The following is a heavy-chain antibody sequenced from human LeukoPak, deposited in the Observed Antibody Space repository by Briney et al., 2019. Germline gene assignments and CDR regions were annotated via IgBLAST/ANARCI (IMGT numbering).Heavy chain of an antibody. D-gene: IGHD3-10*01. V-gene: IGHV3-33*01. Sequence: PGRSLSLSCAASGFTFSSYGMHWVRQAPGKGLEWVAVIWYDGSNKYYADSVKGRFTISRDNSKNTLYLQMNSLRAEDTAVYYCARRSDGRSCGMDVWGQGTTVTVSS. CDR1: GFTFSSYG. CDR3: ARRSDGRSCGMDV. CDR2: IWYDGSNK. J-gene: IGHJ6*02.